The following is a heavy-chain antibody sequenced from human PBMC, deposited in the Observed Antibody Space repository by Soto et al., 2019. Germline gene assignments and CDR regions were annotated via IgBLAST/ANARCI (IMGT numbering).Heavy chain of an antibody. D-gene: IGHD3-10*01. Sequence: GGSLRLSCAASGFTFSNYTMHWARQAPGKGLEWVALISYDEIDKYFADAVKGRFTISRDNSKNTLYLQMDSLRAEDTAVYYCAGRSGSSDYWGRGTLVTVSS. CDR2: ISYDEIDK. CDR1: GFTFSNYT. CDR3: AGRSGSSDY. J-gene: IGHJ4*02. V-gene: IGHV3-30*04.